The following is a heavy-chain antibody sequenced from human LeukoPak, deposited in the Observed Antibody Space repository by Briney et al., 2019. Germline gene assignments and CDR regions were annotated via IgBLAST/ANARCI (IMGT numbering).Heavy chain of an antibody. D-gene: IGHD3-22*01. CDR3: ARDRKTYYYDSSGYYYYGMDV. CDR1: GGSISSYY. CDR2: IYYSGST. J-gene: IGHJ6*02. V-gene: IGHV4-59*01. Sequence: PSETLSLTCTVSGGSISSYYWSWIRQPPGKGLEWIGYIYYSGSTNYNPSLKSRVTISVDTSKSQFSLKLSSVTAADTAVYYCARDRKTYYYDSSGYYYYGMDVWGQGTTVTVSS.